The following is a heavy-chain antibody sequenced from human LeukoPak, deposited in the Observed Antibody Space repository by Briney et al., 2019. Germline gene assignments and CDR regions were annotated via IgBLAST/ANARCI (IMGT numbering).Heavy chain of an antibody. CDR2: INSDGSST. V-gene: IGHV3-74*01. CDR1: KFSFSTQS. D-gene: IGHD6-13*01. CDR3: AREPSSSWYYYYMDV. J-gene: IGHJ6*03. Sequence: GGSLRLSCAASKFSFSTQSMNWFRQAPGKGLVWVSRINSDGSSTRYADSVKGRFTISRDNAKNTLYLQMNSLRAEDAAVYYCAREPSSSWYYYYMDVWGKGTTVTISS.